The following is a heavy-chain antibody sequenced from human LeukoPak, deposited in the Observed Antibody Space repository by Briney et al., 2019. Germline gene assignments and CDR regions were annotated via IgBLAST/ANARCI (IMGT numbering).Heavy chain of an antibody. Sequence: GGSLRLSCAASGFTFSSYAMHWVRQAPGKGLEWVAVISYDGSNKYYADSVKGRFTISRDNSKNTMYLQMNSLRAEDTAVYYCARDPEGYSSRWYGDYWGQGTLVTVSS. CDR3: ARDPEGYSSRWYGDY. J-gene: IGHJ4*02. CDR2: ISYDGSNK. CDR1: GFTFSSYA. D-gene: IGHD6-13*01. V-gene: IGHV3-30*01.